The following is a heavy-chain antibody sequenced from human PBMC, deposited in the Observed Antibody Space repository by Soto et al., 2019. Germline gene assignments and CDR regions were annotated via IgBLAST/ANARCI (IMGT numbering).Heavy chain of an antibody. V-gene: IGHV5-51*01. Sequence: KISCRTSGYRFTSYWIAWVRQMPGKGLEWMGIIFPSDSDTRYSPSFQGQVTISADRSTSTVFLQWASLKASDTAVYFCARKDKSGYFNWFDPWGQGTLVTV. J-gene: IGHJ5*02. D-gene: IGHD3-22*01. CDR3: ARKDKSGYFNWFDP. CDR2: IFPSDSDT. CDR1: GYRFTSYW.